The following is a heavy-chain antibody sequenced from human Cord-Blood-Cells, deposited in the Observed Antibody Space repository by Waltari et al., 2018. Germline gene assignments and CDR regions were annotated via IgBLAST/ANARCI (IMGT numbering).Heavy chain of an antibody. CDR2: INHSGST. CDR1: GGYFSGYY. V-gene: IGHV4-34*01. D-gene: IGHD4-17*01. J-gene: IGHJ4*02. CDR3: ARGIATDGNYDYFDY. Sequence: QVQLQQWGAGLLKPSETLSLTCAVYGGYFSGYYWSWIRQPPGKGLEWIGEINHSGSTNYNPSLKSRVTISVDTSKNQFSLKLSSVTAADTAVYYCARGIATDGNYDYFDYWGQGTLVTVSS.